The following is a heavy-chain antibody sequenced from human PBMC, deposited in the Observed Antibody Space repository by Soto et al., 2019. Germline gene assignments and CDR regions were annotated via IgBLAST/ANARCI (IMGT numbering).Heavy chain of an antibody. J-gene: IGHJ4*02. Sequence: SETLSLTCTVSGGSISSYYWSWIRQPPGKGLEWIGNISYSGSTNYNPSLKSRVTISIDTSKNQFSLKLSSVTAADTAVYYCARGYGSNYYGSETYYTDYWGQGTLVTVSS. CDR3: ARGYGSNYYGSETYYTDY. CDR2: ISYSGST. CDR1: GGSISSYY. D-gene: IGHD3-10*01. V-gene: IGHV4-59*01.